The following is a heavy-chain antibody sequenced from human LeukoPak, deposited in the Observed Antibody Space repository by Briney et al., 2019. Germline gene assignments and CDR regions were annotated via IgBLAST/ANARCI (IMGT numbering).Heavy chain of an antibody. D-gene: IGHD5-12*01. V-gene: IGHV3-15*01. CDR3: TTDVDIGGYFDY. Sequence: GGSLGLSCAASGFTFSNAWLSWVRQAPGKGLEWVGRIKSKTEGGTTDYAAPVKGRFTISRDDSKNTLYLQMNSLKTEDTAVYYCTTDVDIGGYFDYWGQGTLVTVSS. CDR2: IKSKTEGGTT. J-gene: IGHJ4*02. CDR1: GFTFSNAW.